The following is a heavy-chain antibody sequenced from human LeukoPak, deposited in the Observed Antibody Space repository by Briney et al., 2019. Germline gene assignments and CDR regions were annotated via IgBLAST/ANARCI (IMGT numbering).Heavy chain of an antibody. CDR3: ARDRRTVQRFYTYHYMDV. CDR1: GFTFSSYW. J-gene: IGHJ6*03. CDR2: IKQDGSEK. D-gene: IGHD3-3*01. V-gene: IGHV3-7*01. Sequence: GGSLRLSCAASGFTFSSYWMSWVHQAPGKGLEWVANIKQDGSEKYYVDSVKGRFTISRDNAKNSLYLQMNSLRAEDTAVYYCARDRRTVQRFYTYHYMDVWGKGTTVTVSS.